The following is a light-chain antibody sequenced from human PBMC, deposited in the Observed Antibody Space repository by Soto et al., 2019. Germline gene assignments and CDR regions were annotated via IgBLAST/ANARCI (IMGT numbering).Light chain of an antibody. CDR1: NSNIGSNT. J-gene: IGLJ7*01. CDR2: DNI. Sequence: QSVLTQPPSASGTPGQKVTISCSGSNSNIGSNTVIWFQQLPGRAPKLLLYDNIYRPPGVPDRFSGSKSGTSVSLAISGLQAEDEADYYCEACDDSLDGHDVFGGGTKLTVL. V-gene: IGLV1-44*01. CDR3: EACDDSLDGHDV.